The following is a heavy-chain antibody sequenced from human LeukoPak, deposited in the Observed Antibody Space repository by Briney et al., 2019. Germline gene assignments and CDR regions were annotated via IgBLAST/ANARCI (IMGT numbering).Heavy chain of an antibody. CDR1: GFTFSSYG. Sequence: GGSLRLSCAASGFTFSSYGMHWVRQAPGKGLEWVSGINWNGGSTGYADSVKGRFTISRDNAKNSLYLQMNSLRAEDTALYYCARGAPYGSGSYCFDYWGQGTLVTVSS. CDR2: INWNGGST. V-gene: IGHV3-20*04. D-gene: IGHD3-10*01. J-gene: IGHJ4*02. CDR3: ARGAPYGSGSYCFDY.